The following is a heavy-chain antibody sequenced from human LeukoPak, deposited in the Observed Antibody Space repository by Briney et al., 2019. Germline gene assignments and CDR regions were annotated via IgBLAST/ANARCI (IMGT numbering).Heavy chain of an antibody. CDR2: ISYDGSIK. CDR1: GSTFSSYA. J-gene: IGHJ4*02. CDR3: ASPLRVFGPKNPIDY. D-gene: IGHD3-16*01. V-gene: IGHV3-30*04. Sequence: GGSLRLSCAASGSTFSSYAMHWVRQAPGKGLEWVAVISYDGSIKYYADSVKGRFTISRDNSKNTLYLQMNSLRAEDTAVYYCASPLRVFGPKNPIDYWGQGTLVTVSS.